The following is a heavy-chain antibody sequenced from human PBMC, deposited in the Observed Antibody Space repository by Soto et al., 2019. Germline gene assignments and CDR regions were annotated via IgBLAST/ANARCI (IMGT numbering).Heavy chain of an antibody. V-gene: IGHV1-69*01. D-gene: IGHD4-4*01. CDR2: IIPIFGTA. CDR1: GGTFSSYA. Sequence: QVQLVQSGAEVKKPGSSVKVSCKASGGTFSSYAINWVRTAPGQGLEWMGGIIPIFGTANYAQEFQGRVTITADESTSTAYMELSSLRSEDTAVYYCARYDYSNTRSRYFDYWGQGTLVTVSS. J-gene: IGHJ4*02. CDR3: ARYDYSNTRSRYFDY.